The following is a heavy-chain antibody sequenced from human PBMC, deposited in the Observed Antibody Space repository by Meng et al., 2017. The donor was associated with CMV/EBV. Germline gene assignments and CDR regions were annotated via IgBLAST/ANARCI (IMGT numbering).Heavy chain of an antibody. CDR1: GYRFTNYW. CDR2: IYPGGSRT. V-gene: IGHV5-51*01. CDR3: ARGADIVVVPAAIRPIGYYYGMDV. J-gene: IGHJ6*02. D-gene: IGHD2-2*02. Sequence: GGSLRLSCQGSGYRFTNYWIGWVRQMPGKGLELMGIIYPGGSRTTYSPSFQGQVTISADKSINTAYLQWNSLKASDTAVYYCARGADIVVVPAAIRPIGYYYGMDVWGQGTTVTVSS.